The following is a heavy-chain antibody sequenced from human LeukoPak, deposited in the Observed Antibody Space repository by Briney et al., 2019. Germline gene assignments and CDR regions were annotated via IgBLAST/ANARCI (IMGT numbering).Heavy chain of an antibody. V-gene: IGHV1-2*02. Sequence: ASVKVSCKASGYTFTGYYMHWVRQAPGQGLEWMGWMNPNSGGTNYAQKFQGRVTMTRDTSISTAYMELSRLRSDDTAVYYCARTPAQYCSGGSCYSDWYNWFDPWGQGTLVTVSS. J-gene: IGHJ5*02. CDR3: ARTPAQYCSGGSCYSDWYNWFDP. D-gene: IGHD2-15*01. CDR2: MNPNSGGT. CDR1: GYTFTGYY.